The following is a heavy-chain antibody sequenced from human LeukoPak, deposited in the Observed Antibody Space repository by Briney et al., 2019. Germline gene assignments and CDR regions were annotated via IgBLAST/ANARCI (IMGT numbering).Heavy chain of an antibody. CDR3: ARGPRGQRFDY. J-gene: IGHJ4*02. CDR2: INPGGGDT. D-gene: IGHD1-1*01. V-gene: IGHV1-46*02. Sequence: ASVKVSCKASGYTFNTYYIHWVRQAPGHGLEWMGLINPGGGDTSYAQNLQGRVTMTRDTSTSTVYMELSSLISEDTAVYYCARGPRGQRFDYWGQGTLVTVSS. CDR1: GYTFNTYY.